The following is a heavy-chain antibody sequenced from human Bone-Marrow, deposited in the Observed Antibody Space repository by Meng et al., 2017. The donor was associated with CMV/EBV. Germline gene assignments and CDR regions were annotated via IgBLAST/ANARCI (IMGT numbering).Heavy chain of an antibody. CDR2: INPNSGGT. J-gene: IGHJ4*02. V-gene: IGHV1-2*02. CDR1: GYRFTGYY. CDR3: AKMMGYCSGGRCASQPFDS. D-gene: IGHD2-15*01. Sequence: ASVKVSCKASGYRFTGYYMHWVRQAPGQGLEWMGWINPNSGGTNYAQKFQGRVTMTRDTSISTAHMELSRLRSDDTAIYYCAKMMGYCSGGRCASQPFDSWGQGTLVTVSS.